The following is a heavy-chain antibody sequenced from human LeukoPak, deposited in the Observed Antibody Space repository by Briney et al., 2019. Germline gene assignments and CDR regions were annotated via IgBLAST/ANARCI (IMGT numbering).Heavy chain of an antibody. Sequence: VGSLRLSRAASGFPFSDYAMNCGSDTPGKRVGRVSSISVRGDKTDYADSVRGRFTISIDNSQNTLYLQMNSLRVEDTALYYWAKQWVDCWGQGTLVTVSS. D-gene: IGHD1-26*01. CDR3: AKQWVDC. CDR1: GFPFSDYA. CDR2: ISVRGDKT. J-gene: IGHJ4*02. V-gene: IGHV3-23*01.